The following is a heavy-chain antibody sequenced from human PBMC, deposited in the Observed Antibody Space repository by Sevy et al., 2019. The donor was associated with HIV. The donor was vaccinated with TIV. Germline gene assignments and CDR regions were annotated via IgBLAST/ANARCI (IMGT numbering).Heavy chain of an antibody. Sequence: GGSLRLSCVTSGFTFRTSGMHWVRQSPGKGLEWVAVISYDEAHKNYADSVKGRFSISKDNSKNTLYLQISSLRTEDTAGYYCAKDYSAGITMVRGAYRARGDYFDYWGQGTQVTVSS. CDR2: ISYDEAHK. CDR1: GFTFRTSG. CDR3: AKDYSAGITMVRGAYRARGDYFDY. D-gene: IGHD3-10*01. J-gene: IGHJ4*02. V-gene: IGHV3-30*18.